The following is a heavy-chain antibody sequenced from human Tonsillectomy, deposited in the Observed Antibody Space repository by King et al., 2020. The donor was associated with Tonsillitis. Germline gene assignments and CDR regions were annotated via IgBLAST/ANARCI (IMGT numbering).Heavy chain of an antibody. D-gene: IGHD3-22*01. CDR2: IYYSGST. Sequence: QLQESGPGLVKPSQTLSLTCTVSGGSISSGDYYCSWIRQPPGKGLEWIGYIYYSGSTYYNPSLKSRVTISVDTSKNQFSLKLSSVTAADTAVYYCARVSGICSGYYSCFDYWGQGTLVTVSS. CDR3: ARVSGICSGYYSCFDY. CDR1: GGSISSGDYY. V-gene: IGHV4-30-4*01. J-gene: IGHJ4*02.